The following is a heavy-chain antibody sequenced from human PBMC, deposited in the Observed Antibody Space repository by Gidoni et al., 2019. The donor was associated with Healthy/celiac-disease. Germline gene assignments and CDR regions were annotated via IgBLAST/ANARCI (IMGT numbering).Heavy chain of an antibody. CDR3: AADGIAAAGTWRDYYYYYMDV. CDR2: IVVGSGNT. Sequence: QMQLVQSGPEVKKPGTSVKVSCKASGFTFTRSAVQWVRQARGQRLEWIGWIVVGSGNTNYAQKFQERVTITRDMSTSTAYIELSSLRSEDTAVYYCAADGIAAAGTWRDYYYYYMDVWGKGTTVTVSS. V-gene: IGHV1-58*01. D-gene: IGHD6-13*01. CDR1: GFTFTRSA. J-gene: IGHJ6*03.